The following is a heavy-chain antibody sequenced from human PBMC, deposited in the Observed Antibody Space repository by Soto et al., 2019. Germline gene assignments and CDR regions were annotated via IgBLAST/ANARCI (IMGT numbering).Heavy chain of an antibody. CDR3: ARDPNYDIWSATTAYFDC. V-gene: IGHV3-30-3*01. D-gene: IGHD3-3*01. CDR1: GFTFRDYA. Sequence: QVQLVESGGGVVQPGRSLRLSCAASGFTFRDYAMHWVRQAPGKGLEWVAVISYDGSNKIYADSVRGRITISRDNSENTLYVQMSSLRPEDTAVYYCARDPNYDIWSATTAYFDCWGQGTLVTV. CDR2: ISYDGSNK. J-gene: IGHJ4*02.